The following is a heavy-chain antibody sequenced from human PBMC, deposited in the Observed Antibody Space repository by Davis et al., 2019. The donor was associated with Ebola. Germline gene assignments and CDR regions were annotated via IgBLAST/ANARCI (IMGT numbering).Heavy chain of an antibody. CDR3: TRHVSGDFWYFDL. Sequence: GESLKISCAASGFTFSSYSMNWVRQAPGKGLEWVSSISSSSSYIYYADSVKGRFTISRDNSKNTLYLQMNSLRAEDTAVYYCTRHVSGDFWYFDLWGRGTLVTVSS. CDR2: ISSSSSYI. D-gene: IGHD4-17*01. CDR1: GFTFSSYS. V-gene: IGHV3-21*01. J-gene: IGHJ2*01.